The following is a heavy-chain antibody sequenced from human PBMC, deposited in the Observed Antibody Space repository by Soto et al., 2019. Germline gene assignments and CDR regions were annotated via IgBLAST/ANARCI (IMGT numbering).Heavy chain of an antibody. V-gene: IGHV1-2*06. CDR2: INPNTGDT. D-gene: IGHD3-22*01. CDR1: GYTFTDYY. Sequence: ASVKVSCKASGYTFTDYYMHWVRQAPGQGLEWMGRINPNTGDTNYAQKFQGRVTMTRDKSISTAYMEVSRLRSDETAVYYCARDWYYYDSSGYSKPVYYYYYGMDVWGQGTTVTVSS. J-gene: IGHJ6*02. CDR3: ARDWYYYDSSGYSKPVYYYYYGMDV.